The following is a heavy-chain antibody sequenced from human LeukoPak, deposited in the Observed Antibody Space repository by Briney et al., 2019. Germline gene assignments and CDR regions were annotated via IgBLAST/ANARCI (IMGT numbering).Heavy chain of an antibody. CDR2: INAYNGNT. CDR3: ARDPRIVGSTPDWFDP. V-gene: IGHV1-18*01. J-gene: IGHJ5*02. D-gene: IGHD1-26*01. CDR1: GYTFTSFG. Sequence: AXXXXSCKTSGYTFTSFGISWVRQAPGQGLEWMGWINAYNGNTNYAQKIQGRVTMTTDTSTSTAYMELNSLRSDDTAVYYCARDPRIVGSTPDWFDPWGQGTLVTVSS.